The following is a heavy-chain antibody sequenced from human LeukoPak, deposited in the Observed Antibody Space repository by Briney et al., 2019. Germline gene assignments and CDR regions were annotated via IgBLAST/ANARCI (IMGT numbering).Heavy chain of an antibody. CDR2: IYYSGST. J-gene: IGHJ5*02. CDR3: ARDLPYYSGGSCST. D-gene: IGHD2-15*01. Sequence: SETLSLTCTVSGGSISSYYWSWIRQPPGKGLEWIGYIYYSGSTNYNPSLKSRVTISVDTSKNQFSLKLSSATAADTAVYYCARDLPYYSGGSCSTWGQGTLVTVSS. CDR1: GGSISSYY. V-gene: IGHV4-59*01.